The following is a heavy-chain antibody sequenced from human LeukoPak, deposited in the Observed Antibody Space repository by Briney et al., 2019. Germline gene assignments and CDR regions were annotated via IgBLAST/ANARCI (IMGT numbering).Heavy chain of an antibody. V-gene: IGHV4-31*03. CDR3: ARDLTNYDFWSGYSTADAFDI. Sequence: SETLSLTCTVSGGSISSGGYYWSWIRQHPGKGLEWLGYIYYSGSTYYNPSLKSRVTISVDTSKNQFSLKLSSVTAADTAVYYCARDLTNYDFWSGYSTADAFDIWGQGTMVTVSS. D-gene: IGHD3-3*01. CDR2: IYYSGST. J-gene: IGHJ3*02. CDR1: GGSISSGGYY.